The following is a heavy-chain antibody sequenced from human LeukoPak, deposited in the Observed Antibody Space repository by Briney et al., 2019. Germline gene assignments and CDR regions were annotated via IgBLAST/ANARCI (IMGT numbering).Heavy chain of an antibody. CDR3: ARGLLFSWFDP. J-gene: IGHJ5*02. D-gene: IGHD2-21*02. Sequence: PSQTPSLTCTVSGGSISSGGYYWSWIRQHPGKGLEWIGYVYYSGSTYYNPSLKSRVTISVDTSKNQFSLKLSSVTAADTAVYYCARGLLFSWFDPWGQGTLVTVSS. V-gene: IGHV4-31*03. CDR2: VYYSGST. CDR1: GGSISSGGYY.